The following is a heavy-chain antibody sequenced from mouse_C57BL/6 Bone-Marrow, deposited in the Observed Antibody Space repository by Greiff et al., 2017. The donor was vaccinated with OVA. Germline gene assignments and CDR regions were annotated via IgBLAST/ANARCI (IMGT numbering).Heavy chain of an antibody. Sequence: VQLQQPGAELVMPGASVKLSCKASGYTFTSYWMHWVKQRPGQGLEWIGEIDPSDSYTNYNQKFKGKSTLTVDKSSSTAYMQLSSLTSEDSAVYYCARSSFITTVVAGRWCFDVWGTGTTVTVSS. J-gene: IGHJ1*03. CDR2: IDPSDSYT. D-gene: IGHD1-1*01. CDR1: GYTFTSYW. CDR3: ARSSFITTVVAGRWCFDV. V-gene: IGHV1-69*01.